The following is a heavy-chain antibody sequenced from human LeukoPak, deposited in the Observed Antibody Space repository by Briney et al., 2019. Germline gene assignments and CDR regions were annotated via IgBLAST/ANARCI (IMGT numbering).Heavy chain of an antibody. J-gene: IGHJ4*02. CDR1: GFTFNSFW. V-gene: IGHV3-7*01. D-gene: IGHD4-11*01. CDR2: IKQDGSEK. Sequence: GGSLRLSCAASGFTFNSFWMSWVRQAPGKGLEWVANIKQDGSEKYYVDSAKGRFTISRDNAKNSLYLQMNSLRADDTAVYYCARDRHDYTHYFDYWGQGILVTVSS. CDR3: ARDRHDYTHYFDY.